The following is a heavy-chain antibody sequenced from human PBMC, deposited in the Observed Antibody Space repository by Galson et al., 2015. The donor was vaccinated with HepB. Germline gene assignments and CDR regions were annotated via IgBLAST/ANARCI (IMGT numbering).Heavy chain of an antibody. CDR3: ARDQSRGYSYGWEFDP. Sequence: ETLSLTCAVSGYSISSGYYWGWIRQPPGKGLEWIGSIYHSGSTYYNPSLKSRVTISVDTSKNQFSLKLSSVTAADTAVYYCARDQSRGYSYGWEFDPWGQGTLVTVSS. CDR1: GYSISSGYY. J-gene: IGHJ5*02. V-gene: IGHV4-38-2*02. CDR2: IYHSGST. D-gene: IGHD5-18*01.